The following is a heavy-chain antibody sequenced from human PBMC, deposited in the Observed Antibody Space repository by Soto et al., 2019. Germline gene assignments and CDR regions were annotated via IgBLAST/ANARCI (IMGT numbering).Heavy chain of an antibody. D-gene: IGHD6-19*01. CDR3: AGMPYTSGLRFDP. V-gene: IGHV4-30-2*01. CDR1: GDSYSISTYS. CDR2: IYQSGVT. J-gene: IGHJ5*02. Sequence: SETLSLTCSMSGDSYSISTYSWSWIRQPPGKALQWIGFIYQSGVTSYNPSLASRVSISLDRSNNQCSLKLKSVTAADTAVYFCAGMPYTSGLRFDPWGPGTLVTVSS.